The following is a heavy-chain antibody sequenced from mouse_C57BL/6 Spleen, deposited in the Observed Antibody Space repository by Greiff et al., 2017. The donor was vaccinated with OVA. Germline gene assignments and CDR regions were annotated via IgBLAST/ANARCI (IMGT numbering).Heavy chain of an antibody. CDR1: GYSFTSYY. CDR3: ARPYYGNYGYFDV. V-gene: IGHV1-66*01. Sequence: VKLQESGPELVKPGASVKISCKASGYSFTSYYIHWVKQRPGQGLEWIGWIYPGSGNTKYNEKFKGKATLTADTSSSTAYMQLSSLTSEDSAVYYCARPYYGNYGYFDVWGTGTTVTVSS. D-gene: IGHD2-10*01. J-gene: IGHJ1*03. CDR2: IYPGSGNT.